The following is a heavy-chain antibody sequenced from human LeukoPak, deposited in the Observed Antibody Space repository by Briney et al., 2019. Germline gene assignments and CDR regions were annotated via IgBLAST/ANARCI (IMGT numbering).Heavy chain of an antibody. CDR1: SGSISTSNYY. D-gene: IGHD3-10*01. CDR3: HFYGSGSYWGDSPFMDV. V-gene: IGHV4-61*01. Sequence: SETLSLTCTVSSGSISTSNYYWSWIRQPPGKGLEWIGYIYYSGSTNYNPSLKGRVTISVDTSKNQFSLKLSAVTAADTAVYYCHFYGSGSYWGDSPFMDVWGKGTTVTVSS. J-gene: IGHJ6*03. CDR2: IYYSGST.